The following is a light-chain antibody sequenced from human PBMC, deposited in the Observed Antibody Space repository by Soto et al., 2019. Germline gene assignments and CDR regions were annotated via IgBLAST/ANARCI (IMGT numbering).Light chain of an antibody. Sequence: QAVVTQPPSVSAAPGQKVTISCSGSSSNIGNQYVSWYQQLPGTAPKLLIYDNDKRPSGIPDRFSGSKSGTSATLGITGVQTGDYADYYCGTWDSSLSVRTFGGGTKLTVL. V-gene: IGLV1-51*01. CDR1: SSNIGNQY. CDR3: GTWDSSLSVRT. CDR2: DND. J-gene: IGLJ2*01.